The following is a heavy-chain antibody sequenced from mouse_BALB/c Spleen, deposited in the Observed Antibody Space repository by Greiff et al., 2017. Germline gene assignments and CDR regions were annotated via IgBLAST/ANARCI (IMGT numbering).Heavy chain of an antibody. CDR1: GYTFTSYY. CDR2: INPSNGGT. V-gene: IGHV1S81*02. CDR3: TRSTYDGRAMDY. J-gene: IGHJ4*01. Sequence: QVQLQQSGAELVKPGASVKLSCKASGYTFTSYYMYWVKQRPGQGLEWIGEINPSNGGTNFNEKFKSKATLTVDKSSSTAYMQLSSLTSEDSAVYYCTRSTYDGRAMDYWGQGTSVTVSS. D-gene: IGHD2-14*01.